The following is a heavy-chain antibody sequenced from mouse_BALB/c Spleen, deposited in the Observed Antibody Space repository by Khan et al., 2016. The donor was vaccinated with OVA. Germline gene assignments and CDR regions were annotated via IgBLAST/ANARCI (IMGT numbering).Heavy chain of an antibody. CDR1: GFSLTGYG. Sequence: VQLQESGPGLVAPSQSLSITCTVSGFSLTGYGVNWVRQPPGKGLEWLGMIWGDGTTDYNSALNSRLSISKDNSKSQAFLKMNSLQTNDTARYYCAKAYYGNYWETMDYWGQGTSVTVSS. D-gene: IGHD2-10*01. CDR2: IWGDGTT. V-gene: IGHV2-6-7*01. CDR3: AKAYYGNYWETMDY. J-gene: IGHJ4*01.